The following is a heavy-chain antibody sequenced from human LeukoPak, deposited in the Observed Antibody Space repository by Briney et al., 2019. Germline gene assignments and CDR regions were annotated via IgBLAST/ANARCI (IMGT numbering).Heavy chain of an antibody. CDR3: ARLVAAARSNWFDP. Sequence: SETLSLTCTVSGGSISSGGYYWSWIRQHPGKGLEWIGYIYYSGSTYYNPSLKSRVTISVDTSKNQFSLKLSSVTAADTAVYYCARLVAAARSNWFDPWGQGTLVTVSS. D-gene: IGHD6-13*01. J-gene: IGHJ5*02. CDR2: IYYSGST. V-gene: IGHV4-31*03. CDR1: GGSISSGGYY.